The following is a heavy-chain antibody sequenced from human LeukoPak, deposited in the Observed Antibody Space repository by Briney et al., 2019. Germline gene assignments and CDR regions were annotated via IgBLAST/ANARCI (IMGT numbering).Heavy chain of an antibody. D-gene: IGHD3-22*01. Sequence: GGSLRLSCAASGFTFSYYGMHWVRQAPGKGLEWVAFIRYDGSNKYYADFVKGRFTISRDNSKNTLYVQMNSLRAEDTAVYYCAKDSYYNEAYCLDYWGQGTLVTVSS. V-gene: IGHV3-30*02. J-gene: IGHJ4*02. CDR2: IRYDGSNK. CDR1: GFTFSYYG. CDR3: AKDSYYNEAYCLDY.